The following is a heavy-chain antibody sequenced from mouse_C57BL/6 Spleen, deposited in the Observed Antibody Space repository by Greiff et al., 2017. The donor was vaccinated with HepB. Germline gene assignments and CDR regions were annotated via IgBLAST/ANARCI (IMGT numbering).Heavy chain of an antibody. J-gene: IGHJ3*01. CDR1: GYTFTSYW. CDR3: ARWSNYVGSWFAY. D-gene: IGHD2-5*01. V-gene: IGHV1-69*01. Sequence: VQLQQSGAELVMPGASVKLSCKASGYTFTSYWMHWVKQRPGQGLEWIGEIDPSDRYTNYNQKFKGKSTLTVDKSSSTAYMQRSSLTSEDSAVYYGARWSNYVGSWFAYWGQGTLVTVSA. CDR2: IDPSDRYT.